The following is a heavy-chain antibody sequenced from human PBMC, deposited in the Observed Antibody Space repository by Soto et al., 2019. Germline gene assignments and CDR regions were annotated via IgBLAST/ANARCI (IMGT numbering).Heavy chain of an antibody. J-gene: IGHJ5*02. D-gene: IGHD3-22*01. V-gene: IGHV1-18*01. CDR2: ISAYNGNT. CDR3: ARDQEGITMIVGGT. CDR1: GDIFTSYG. Sequence: QVQLVQSGAEVKKPGASVKVSCKASGDIFTSYGISWVRQAPGQGLEWMGWISAYNGNTNYAQKFQGRVTMTTDTCXSTAYMELRSLRSDDTAVYYCARDQEGITMIVGGTWGQGTLVTVSS.